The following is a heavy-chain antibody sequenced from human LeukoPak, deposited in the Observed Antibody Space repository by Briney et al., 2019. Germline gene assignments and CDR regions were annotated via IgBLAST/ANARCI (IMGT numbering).Heavy chain of an antibody. CDR2: IKGSGSAT. J-gene: IGHJ4*02. V-gene: IGHV3-23*01. D-gene: IGHD2-8*02. Sequence: AGGSLRLSCAASGITFSSYAMSWVRQAPGKGLEWVSGIKGSGSATYYTDSVKGRFAISRDNSKNILFLQMNSLTAEDTAVFYCAKGLGSGAFNELDYWGQGTLVTVSS. CDR3: AKGLGSGAFNELDY. CDR1: GITFSSYA.